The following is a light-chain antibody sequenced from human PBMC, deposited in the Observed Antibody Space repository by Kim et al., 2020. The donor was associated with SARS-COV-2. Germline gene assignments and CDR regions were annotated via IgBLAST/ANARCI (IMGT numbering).Light chain of an antibody. V-gene: IGLV3-19*01. CDR2: GKN. CDR1: SLRTYY. J-gene: IGLJ2*01. Sequence: ALGQKVRITCQGDSLRTYYASWYQQKPGQAPTLVLYGKNKRPSGIPDRFSGSNSGNTASLTVTGAQAVDEADYYCNSRDTSGDHVVFGGGTQLTVL. CDR3: NSRDTSGDHVV.